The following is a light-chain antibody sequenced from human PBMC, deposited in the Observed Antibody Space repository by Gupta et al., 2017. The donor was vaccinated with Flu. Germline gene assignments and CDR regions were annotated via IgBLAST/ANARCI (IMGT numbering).Light chain of an antibody. CDR2: DAS. J-gene: IGKJ1*01. CDR3: QQRTDRPPWT. Sequence: EVVFSQSTASLSLTPGESASLSCRASQSVSTFLAWYQQKPGQAPRLLISDASNRVTGIPARFRGGGSGTDFTLTITSLEPEDFAVYYCQQRTDRPPWTFGQGTRVEIK. V-gene: IGKV3-11*01. CDR1: QSVSTF.